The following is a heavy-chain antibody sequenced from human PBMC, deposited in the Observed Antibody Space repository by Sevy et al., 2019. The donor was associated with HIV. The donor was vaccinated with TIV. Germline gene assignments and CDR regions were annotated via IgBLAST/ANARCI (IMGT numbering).Heavy chain of an antibody. J-gene: IGHJ4*02. CDR2: LSGSGGST. Sequence: GGSLRLTCAASGFTFSSYAMSWVRRAPGKGLEWVSALSGSGGSTYYADSVKGRFTISRDNSKNTLYLQMNSLRAEDTAVYYCAKGVCSSTSCYSNYWGQGTLVTVSS. V-gene: IGHV3-23*01. CDR3: AKGVCSSTSCYSNY. D-gene: IGHD2-2*01. CDR1: GFTFSSYA.